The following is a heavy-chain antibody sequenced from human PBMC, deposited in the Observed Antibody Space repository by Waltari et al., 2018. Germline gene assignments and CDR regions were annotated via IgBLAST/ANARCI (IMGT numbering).Heavy chain of an antibody. V-gene: IGHV4-59*01. CDR1: GGSISGFY. J-gene: IGHJ5*02. Sequence: QVQLQESGPSLLKPSETLSLLCTVSGGSISGFYWSWVRQPPGKGLAWIGYIYYTGSTNFNPSLKSGFPMSVDTSKNQFSLKLSSVTAADTAFYYCARGGGGDWEWFDPWGQGTLVTVSS. CDR2: IYYTGST. CDR3: ARGGGGDWEWFDP. D-gene: IGHD2-21*02.